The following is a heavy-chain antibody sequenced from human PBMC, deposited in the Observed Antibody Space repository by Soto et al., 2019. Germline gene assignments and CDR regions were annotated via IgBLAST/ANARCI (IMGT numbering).Heavy chain of an antibody. V-gene: IGHV1-69*02. D-gene: IGHD6-19*01. CDR3: ARPVAVAGTGGWFDP. CDR1: GGTFSSYT. Sequence: SVKVSCKASGGTFSSYTISWVRQAPGQGLEWMGRIIPILGIANYAQKFQGRVTITADKSTSTAYMELSSLRSEDTAVYYCARPVAVAGTGGWFDPWGQGTLVTVSS. CDR2: IIPILGIA. J-gene: IGHJ5*02.